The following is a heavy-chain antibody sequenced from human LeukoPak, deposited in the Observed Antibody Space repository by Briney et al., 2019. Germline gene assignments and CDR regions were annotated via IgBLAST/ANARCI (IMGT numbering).Heavy chain of an antibody. CDR3: TTYGSGRKFDY. J-gene: IGHJ4*02. D-gene: IGHD3-10*01. CDR2: IESKTDGGTT. CDR1: GFSFSDAW. Sequence: GGSLRLSRAASGFSFSDAWMSWVRQIPGKGLEWVGRIESKTDGGTTDYAAPVKGRFTISRDDSTNTLYLQMNGLKSEDTAVYYCTTYGSGRKFDYWGQGILVTVSS. V-gene: IGHV3-15*04.